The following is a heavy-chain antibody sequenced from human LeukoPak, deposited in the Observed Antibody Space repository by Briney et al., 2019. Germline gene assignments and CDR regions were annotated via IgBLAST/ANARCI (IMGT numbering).Heavy chain of an antibody. D-gene: IGHD1-7*01. CDR2: ISYDGSYK. V-gene: IGHV3-30*04. CDR3: AKRRGLELLYYYYMDV. Sequence: GGSLRLSCAASRFTFRSYAMHWVRQAPGKGLEWVALISYDGSYKYYADSVKGRFTISRDNAKNSLYLQMNSLRAEDTAVYYCAKRRGLELLYYYYMDVWGKGTTVTVSS. CDR1: RFTFRSYA. J-gene: IGHJ6*03.